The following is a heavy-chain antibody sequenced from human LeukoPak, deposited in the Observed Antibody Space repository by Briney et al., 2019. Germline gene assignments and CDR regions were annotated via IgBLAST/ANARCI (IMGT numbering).Heavy chain of an antibody. CDR2: IWYDGSNK. Sequence: PGRSLRLSCAASGFTFSSYGMHWVRQAPGKGLEWVAVIWYDGSNKYYADSVKGRFTISRDNSKNTLYLQMNSLRAEDTAVYYCAKSVQEFNYYDSSGWDYWGQGTLVTVSS. D-gene: IGHD3-22*01. J-gene: IGHJ4*02. CDR1: GFTFSSYG. V-gene: IGHV3-33*06. CDR3: AKSVQEFNYYDSSGWDY.